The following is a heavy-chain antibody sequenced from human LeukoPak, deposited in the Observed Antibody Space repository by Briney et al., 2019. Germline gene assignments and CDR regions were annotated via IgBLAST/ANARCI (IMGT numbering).Heavy chain of an antibody. CDR1: AFTVITND. D-gene: IGHD1-14*01. CDR3: ARGVEPLAANTLAY. J-gene: IGHJ4*02. Sequence: PGGSLRLSCAASAFTVITNDMTWARQAPGKGLEWVSVLYSDGNTKYADSVQGRFTISRDNSKNTLYLEMNSLSPDDTAVYYCARGVEPLAANTLAYWGQGTLVTVSS. CDR2: LYSDGNT. V-gene: IGHV3-53*01.